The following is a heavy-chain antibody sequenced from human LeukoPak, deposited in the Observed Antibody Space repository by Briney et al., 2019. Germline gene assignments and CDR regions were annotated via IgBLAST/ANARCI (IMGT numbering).Heavy chain of an antibody. J-gene: IGHJ4*02. Sequence: GGSLRLSCAASGFTFSSYGMSWVRQAPGKGLEGVANIKQDGSEKYYVDSVKGRFTISRDNAKNSLYLQMNSLRAEDTAVYYCARGRYSGYDGGFDYWGQGTLVTVSS. D-gene: IGHD5-12*01. CDR2: IKQDGSEK. V-gene: IGHV3-7*01. CDR1: GFTFSSYG. CDR3: ARGRYSGYDGGFDY.